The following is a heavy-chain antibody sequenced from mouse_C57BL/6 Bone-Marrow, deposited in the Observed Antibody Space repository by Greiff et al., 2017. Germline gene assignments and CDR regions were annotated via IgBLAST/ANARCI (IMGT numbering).Heavy chain of an antibody. V-gene: IGHV14-4*01. CDR1: GFNIKDDY. J-gene: IGHJ3*01. Sequence: EVQLQQSGAELVRPGASVKLSCTASGFNIKDDYMHWVKQRPEQGLEWIGWIDPENGDTEYASKFQGKATITADTSSNTAYLQLSSLTSEDTAVYYCTTEDAWFAYWGQGTLGSVSA. CDR2: IDPENGDT. CDR3: TTEDAWFAY.